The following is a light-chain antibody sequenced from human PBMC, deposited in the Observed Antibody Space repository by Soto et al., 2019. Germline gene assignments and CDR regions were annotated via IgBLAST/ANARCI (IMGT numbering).Light chain of an antibody. Sequence: MVLTQSPGTLSLSPVERATLSCRASQSVSSSYLAWYQQKPGQAPRLLIYGASSRATGIPDRFSGSGSGTDVTLTISRLEPEDFAVYYCQQYGDSPPWTFGQGTKVDIK. J-gene: IGKJ1*01. CDR1: QSVSSSY. CDR3: QQYGDSPPWT. CDR2: GAS. V-gene: IGKV3-20*01.